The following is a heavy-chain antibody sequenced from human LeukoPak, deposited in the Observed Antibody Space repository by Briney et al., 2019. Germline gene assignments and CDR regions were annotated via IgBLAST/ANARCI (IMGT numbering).Heavy chain of an antibody. CDR1: GYTFTSYG. CDR3: ARGHPDYGDYALNY. Sequence: ASVKVSCKASGYTFTSYGISWVRQAPGQGLEWMGWMNPNSGNTGYARKFQGRVTMTRNTSISTAYMELSNLRSEDTAVYYCARGHPDYGDYALNYWGQGTLVTVSS. V-gene: IGHV1-8*02. J-gene: IGHJ4*02. CDR2: MNPNSGNT. D-gene: IGHD4-17*01.